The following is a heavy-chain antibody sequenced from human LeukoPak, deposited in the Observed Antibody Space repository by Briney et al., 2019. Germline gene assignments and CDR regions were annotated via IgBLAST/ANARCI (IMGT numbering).Heavy chain of an antibody. Sequence: ASVKVSCKASGYTFTSYYMHWVRQAPGQGLEWMGIINPSGGSTSYAQKFQGRVTMTRDTSTSTVYMEPSSLRSEDTAVYYCARDVSHSSSSEDPYYYGMDVWGQGTTVTVSS. J-gene: IGHJ6*02. D-gene: IGHD6-6*01. CDR2: INPSGGST. V-gene: IGHV1-46*01. CDR3: ARDVSHSSSSEDPYYYGMDV. CDR1: GYTFTSYY.